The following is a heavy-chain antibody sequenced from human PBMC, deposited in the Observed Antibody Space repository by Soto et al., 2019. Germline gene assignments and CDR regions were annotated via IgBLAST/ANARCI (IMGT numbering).Heavy chain of an antibody. CDR3: ARDPIWDRIAAAGPFDY. CDR2: IWYDGSNK. V-gene: IGHV3-33*01. CDR1: GFTFSSYG. J-gene: IGHJ4*02. Sequence: QVQLVESGGGVVQPGRSLRLSCAASGFTFSSYGMHWVRQAPGKGLEWVAVIWYDGSNKYYADSVKGRFTISRDNSKNPLYLQMNSRRAEDTPVYYCARDPIWDRIAAAGPFDYWGQGTLVTVSP. D-gene: IGHD6-13*01.